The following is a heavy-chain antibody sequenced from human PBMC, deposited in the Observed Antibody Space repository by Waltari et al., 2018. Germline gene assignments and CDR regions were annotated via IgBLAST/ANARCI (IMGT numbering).Heavy chain of an antibody. CDR2: LIPIVVTA. CDR1: GGNFSSYA. J-gene: IGHJ4*02. D-gene: IGHD6-13*01. CDR3: ARGADSSSWFTPGYYFDY. V-gene: IGHV1-69*01. Sequence: VQLVQSGAEVKKPGSSVKVSCKASGGNFSSYAISWVRQAPGEGREWMGGLIPIVVTANYAQKFQGRVTITADESTSTAYMELSSLRSEDTAVYYCARGADSSSWFTPGYYFDYWGQGTLVTVSS.